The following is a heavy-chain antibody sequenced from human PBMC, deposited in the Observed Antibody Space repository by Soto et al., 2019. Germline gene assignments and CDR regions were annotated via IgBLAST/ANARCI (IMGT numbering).Heavy chain of an antibody. V-gene: IGHV3-33*01. CDR3: ARVQGRWYGSGSYQGMDV. J-gene: IGHJ6*02. Sequence: QVRLVESGGGVVQPGRSLRLSCAASGFTFSNYGMHWVRQAPGKGLEWVAVIWYDGSNEYYADSVKGRFTISRDNSKNTLYLQMNTLSGEDTAVYYCARVQGRWYGSGSYQGMDVWGQGTTVTVSS. D-gene: IGHD3-10*01. CDR1: GFTFSNYG. CDR2: IWYDGSNE.